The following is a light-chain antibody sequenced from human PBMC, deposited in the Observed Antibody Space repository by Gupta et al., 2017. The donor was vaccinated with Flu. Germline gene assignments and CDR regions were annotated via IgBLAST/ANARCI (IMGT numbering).Light chain of an antibody. J-gene: IGKJ3*01. CDR3: QHAYTTPIT. CDR2: GAS. V-gene: IGKV1-39*01. CDR1: QSISTF. Sequence: DIQMTQSPSPLSASVGDRVTITCRASQSISTFLNWYQQKPGKPPKFLIYGASNLQSGVPSRFSGSGSGTEFTLTISSLQLEDFAAYYCQHAYTTPITFGPGTKVELK.